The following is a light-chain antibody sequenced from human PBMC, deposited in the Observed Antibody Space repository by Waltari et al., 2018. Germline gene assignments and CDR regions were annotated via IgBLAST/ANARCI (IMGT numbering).Light chain of an antibody. CDR2: EAS. CDR3: QQYNSHSTWT. CDR1: QSVSSW. J-gene: IGKJ1*01. V-gene: IGKV1-5*01. Sequence: EIQMTQSPSTLSASLGDKVTLTCRASQSVSSWLTCYQQKPGRAPKLLIYEASSLEGGVPSRVSGSGSVTEFTLTISSLQPDDFATYYCQQYNSHSTWTFGQGTKVEIK.